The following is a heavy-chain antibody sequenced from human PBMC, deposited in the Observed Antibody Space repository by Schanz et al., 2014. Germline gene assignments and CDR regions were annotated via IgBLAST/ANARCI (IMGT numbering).Heavy chain of an antibody. CDR3: ARETTIITGGAFDV. J-gene: IGHJ3*01. D-gene: IGHD3-9*01. V-gene: IGHV1-18*01. CDR2: ISAYNGHT. Sequence: QVQLVQSGVEVKRPGASVRVSCKASGYSFTDYAIHWVRQAPGQGLEWMGWISAYNGHTTYAQKFQGRVTMTTDTSTSTAYMELRGLRSDDTAVYYCARETTIITGGAFDVWGQGTMVTVSS. CDR1: GYSFTDYA.